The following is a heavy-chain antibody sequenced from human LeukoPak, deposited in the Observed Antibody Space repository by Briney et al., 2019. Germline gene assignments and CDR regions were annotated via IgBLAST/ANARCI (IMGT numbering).Heavy chain of an antibody. CDR1: GFTFSSYA. Sequence: GGSLRLSCAASGFTFSSYAMSWVRQAPGKGLEWASAISGSGGSTYYADSVKGRFTISRDNSKNTLYLQMNSLRAEDTAVYYCAKTDDSSGTGFDYWGQGTLVTVSS. J-gene: IGHJ4*02. D-gene: IGHD3-22*01. V-gene: IGHV3-23*01. CDR2: ISGSGGST. CDR3: AKTDDSSGTGFDY.